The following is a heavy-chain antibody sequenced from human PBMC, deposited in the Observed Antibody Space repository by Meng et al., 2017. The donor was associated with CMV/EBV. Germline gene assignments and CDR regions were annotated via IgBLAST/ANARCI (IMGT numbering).Heavy chain of an antibody. V-gene: IGHV3-23*01. J-gene: IGHJ4*02. Sequence: EVQLLESGGGLVQPGGSLRLSCAASGFTFSSYAMNWVRQAPGRGLEWVSTITTTGTSTYYADSVKGRFTISRDNSKGSLYLQVNSLRADDTAVYYCARGWTVFDYWGQGTLVTVSS. D-gene: IGHD6-19*01. CDR2: ITTTGTST. CDR1: GFTFSSYA. CDR3: ARGWTVFDY.